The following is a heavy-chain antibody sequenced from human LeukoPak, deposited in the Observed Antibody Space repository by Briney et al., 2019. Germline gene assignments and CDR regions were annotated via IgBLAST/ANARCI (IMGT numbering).Heavy chain of an antibody. Sequence: PSETLSLTCTVSSGSIFSSNWWSWVRQPPGKGLEWIGEINHSGSTNYNPSLKSRVTISVDTSKNQFSLKLSSVTAADTAVYYCARGERGYSYGFYYYYMDVWGKGTTVTISS. J-gene: IGHJ6*03. CDR3: ARGERGYSYGFYYYYMDV. V-gene: IGHV4-4*02. CDR1: SGSIFSSNW. D-gene: IGHD5-18*01. CDR2: INHSGST.